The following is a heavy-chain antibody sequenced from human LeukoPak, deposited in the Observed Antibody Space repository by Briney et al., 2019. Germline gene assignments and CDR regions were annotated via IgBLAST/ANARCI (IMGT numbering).Heavy chain of an antibody. CDR1: GFTFSSYS. CDR3: TRGTDGLWDF. CDR2: ISSSSSTI. D-gene: IGHD2-8*01. J-gene: IGHJ4*02. V-gene: IGHV3-48*01. Sequence: GGSLRLSCAASGFTFSSYSMNWVRQAPGKGLEWVSYISSSSSTIYYADSVKGRFTISRDNAKNSLYLQMNSLRAEDTAVYYCTRGTDGLWDFWGQGTLVTVSS.